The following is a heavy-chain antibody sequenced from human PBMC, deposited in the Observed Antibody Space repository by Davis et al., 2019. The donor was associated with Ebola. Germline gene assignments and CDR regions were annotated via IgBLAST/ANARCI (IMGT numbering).Heavy chain of an antibody. CDR3: ARTLLTAAAPDY. D-gene: IGHD2-2*01. V-gene: IGHV1-18*04. CDR1: GYTFTGYY. Sequence: ASVKVSCKASGYTFTGYYMHWVRQAPGQGLEWMGWISAYNGNTNYAQKLQGRVTMTTDTSTSTAYMELSRLRSDDTAVYYCARTLLTAAAPDYWGQGTLVTVSS. J-gene: IGHJ4*02. CDR2: ISAYNGNT.